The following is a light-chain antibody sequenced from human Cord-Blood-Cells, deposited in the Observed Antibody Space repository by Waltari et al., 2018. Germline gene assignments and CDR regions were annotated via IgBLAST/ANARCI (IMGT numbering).Light chain of an antibody. V-gene: IGKV1-5*01. CDR1: QSISSW. CDR3: QQYNSYSS. Sequence: DIQMTQSPSTLSASVGDRVTITCRASQSISSWLAWYQQKPGKAPKLLIYDASSLESGVPSRLSGSGSVTAFTLTISSLQPDEFATYYCQQYNSYSSFGQGTTVEIK. CDR2: DAS. J-gene: IGKJ1*01.